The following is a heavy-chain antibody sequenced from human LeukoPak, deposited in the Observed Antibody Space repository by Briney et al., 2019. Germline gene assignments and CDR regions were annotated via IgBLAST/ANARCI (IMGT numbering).Heavy chain of an antibody. V-gene: IGHV3-21*01. J-gene: IGHJ4*02. CDR1: GFTFSTYT. CDR3: ARDLFRYYESTGYYYDY. Sequence: PGGSLRLSCAASGFTFSTYTMNWVRQAPGKGLEWVSSISSSSSYIYYADSVKGRFTISRDNAKNSLYLQMISLRAEDTAVYYCARDLFRYYESTGYYYDYWGQGTLVTVSS. D-gene: IGHD3-22*01. CDR2: ISSSSSYI.